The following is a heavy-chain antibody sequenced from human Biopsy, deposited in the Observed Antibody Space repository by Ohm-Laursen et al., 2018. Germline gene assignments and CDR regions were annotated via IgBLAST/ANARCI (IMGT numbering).Heavy chain of an antibody. CDR1: GYSLTELS. J-gene: IGHJ4*02. CDR3: AADINVWNVNY. CDR2: FAPENGRI. V-gene: IGHV1-24*01. Sequence: GASVKVSCKVSGYSLTELSMHWVRQAPGQGLEWMGGFAPENGRIVYSQKFQGRVTMTEDTSTSTAYMEVWRLRSDDTAVYYYAADINVWNVNYWGQGTQVTVSS. D-gene: IGHD1-1*01.